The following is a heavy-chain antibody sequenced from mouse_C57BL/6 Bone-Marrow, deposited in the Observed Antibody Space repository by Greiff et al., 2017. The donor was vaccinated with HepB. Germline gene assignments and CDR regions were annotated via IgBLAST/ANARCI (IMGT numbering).Heavy chain of an antibody. CDR1: GFSLSTFGMG. D-gene: IGHD1-1*01. CDR2: IWWDDDK. CDR3: ARIVITTVVATGYFDY. V-gene: IGHV8-8*01. Sequence: VKLQESGPGILQPSQTLSLTCSFSGFSLSTFGMGVGWIRQPSGKGLEWLAHIWWDDDKYYNPALKSRLTISKDTSKNQVFLKIANVDTADTATYYCARIVITTVVATGYFDYWGQGTTLTVSS. J-gene: IGHJ2*01.